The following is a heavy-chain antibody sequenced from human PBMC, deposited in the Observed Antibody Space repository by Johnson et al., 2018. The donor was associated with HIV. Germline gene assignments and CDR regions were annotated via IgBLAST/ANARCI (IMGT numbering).Heavy chain of an antibody. CDR2: IRFDGSNK. J-gene: IGHJ3*02. V-gene: IGHV3-30*02. Sequence: QVQLVESGGGVVQPGGSLRLSCAASGFPFSNYGMHWVRQAPGKGLEWVAFIRFDGSNKYYADSVKGRFTISRDNSKNTLYLQMNSLRADDTAVYYCAREGIGYCSGGSCYGAFDIWGQGTMVTVSS. CDR1: GFPFSNYG. D-gene: IGHD2-15*01. CDR3: AREGIGYCSGGSCYGAFDI.